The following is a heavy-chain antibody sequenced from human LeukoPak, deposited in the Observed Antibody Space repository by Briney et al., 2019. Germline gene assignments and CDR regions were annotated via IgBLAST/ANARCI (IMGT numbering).Heavy chain of an antibody. Sequence: SETLSLTCTVSGGSISSYYWSWIRQPPGKGLEWIGYIYYSGSTNYNPSLKSRVTMSVDTSKNQFSLKLSSVTAADTAVYYCARDHVGGFFHYWGQGTLVTVSS. CDR2: IYYSGST. CDR3: ARDHVGGFFHY. J-gene: IGHJ4*02. D-gene: IGHD3-16*01. V-gene: IGHV4-59*12. CDR1: GGSISSYY.